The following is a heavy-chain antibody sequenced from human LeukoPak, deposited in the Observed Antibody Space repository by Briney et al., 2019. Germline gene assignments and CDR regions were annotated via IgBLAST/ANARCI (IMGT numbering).Heavy chain of an antibody. CDR1: GFTFRNAW. J-gene: IGHJ4*02. D-gene: IGHD2-21*02. CDR2: IKSKTDGGTT. V-gene: IGHV3-15*01. CDR3: TTDWGLPYCGGDCYNY. Sequence: TGGSLRLSCAASGFTFRNAWMSWVRQAPGKGLEWVGRIKSKTDGGTTDDAAPVKGRFTISRDDSKNTLYLQMNSLKTEDTAVYYCTTDWGLPYCGGDCYNYWGQGTLVTVSS.